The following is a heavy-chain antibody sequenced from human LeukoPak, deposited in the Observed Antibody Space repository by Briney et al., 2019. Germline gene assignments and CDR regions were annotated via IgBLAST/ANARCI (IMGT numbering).Heavy chain of an antibody. J-gene: IGHJ4*02. V-gene: IGHV3-23*01. CDR1: GFTFSSFA. CDR2: ISGSGHST. Sequence: PGGSLRLSCAASGFTFSSFAMSWVRQAPGKGLEWVSGISGSGHSTYYADSVKGRFTISRDNSKNTLYLQMDSLRAEDTAIYYCAKDRPLTSDWLVFDYWGQGTLVTVSS. CDR3: AKDRPLTSDWLVFDY. D-gene: IGHD6-19*01.